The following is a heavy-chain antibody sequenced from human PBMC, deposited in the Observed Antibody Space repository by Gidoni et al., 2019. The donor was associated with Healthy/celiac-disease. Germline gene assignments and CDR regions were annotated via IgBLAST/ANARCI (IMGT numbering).Heavy chain of an antibody. CDR1: GGSISSGGYY. CDR3: ARENVARELWQPLFDY. Sequence: QVQLQESGPGLVKPSQTLSLTCTVSGGSISSGGYYWSWIRQHPGKGLEWIGYIYYSGSTYYNPSLKSRVTISVDTSKNQFSLKLSSVTAADTAVYYCARENVARELWQPLFDYWGQGTLVTVSS. J-gene: IGHJ4*02. CDR2: IYYSGST. D-gene: IGHD1-26*01. V-gene: IGHV4-31*03.